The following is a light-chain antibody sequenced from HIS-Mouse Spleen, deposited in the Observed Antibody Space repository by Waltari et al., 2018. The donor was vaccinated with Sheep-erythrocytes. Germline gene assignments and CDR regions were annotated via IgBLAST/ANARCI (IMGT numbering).Light chain of an antibody. CDR1: QGISSY. V-gene: IGKV1-9*01. CDR3: QQLNSYPPLT. Sequence: DIQLTQSPSFLSASVGDRVTIICRASQGISSYLAWYQQKPGKAPKLMIYAASTLQSGGPSRFSGSGSGTEFPLTISSLQPEDFATYYCQQLNSYPPLTFGGGTKVEIK. CDR2: AAS. J-gene: IGKJ4*01.